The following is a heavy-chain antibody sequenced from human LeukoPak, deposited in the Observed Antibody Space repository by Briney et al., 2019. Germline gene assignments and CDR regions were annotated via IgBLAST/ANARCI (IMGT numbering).Heavy chain of an antibody. Sequence: ASVKVSCKASGYTFTGYYMHWVRQAPGQGLEWMGWIIPNSGGTNYAQNFQGRVSMTRDTSITTAYMELSRLRSDDTAVYYCAREVEAFYDYVWGSYRSNYNWFDPWGQGTLVTVSS. CDR3: AREVEAFYDYVWGSYRSNYNWFDP. V-gene: IGHV1-2*02. J-gene: IGHJ5*02. D-gene: IGHD3-16*02. CDR2: IIPNSGGT. CDR1: GYTFTGYY.